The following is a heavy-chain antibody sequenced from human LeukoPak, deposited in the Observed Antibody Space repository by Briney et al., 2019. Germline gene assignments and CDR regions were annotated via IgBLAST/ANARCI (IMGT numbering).Heavy chain of an antibody. Sequence: ASVKVSCKATGYTFTGYYMHWVRQAPGQGLEWMGRINPASGDTNSAQKFQGRVTMTRDTSISTAYMELSRLRSDDTAVYYCARERESDDYYDHAFDIWGQGTMVTVSS. CDR1: GYTFTGYY. CDR3: ARERESDDYYDHAFDI. J-gene: IGHJ3*02. V-gene: IGHV1-2*06. CDR2: INPASGDT. D-gene: IGHD3-22*01.